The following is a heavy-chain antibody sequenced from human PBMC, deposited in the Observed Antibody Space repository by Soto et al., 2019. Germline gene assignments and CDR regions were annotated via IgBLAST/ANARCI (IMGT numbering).Heavy chain of an antibody. Sequence: QVQLVESGGGVVQPGRSLRLSCAASGFTFSSYGMHWVRQAPGKGLEWVAVISYDGSNKYYADSVKGRFTISRDNSKNTLYLQMNSLRAEDTAVYYCAKELEVGLDIVVVPAAMSLDYWGQGTLVTVSS. J-gene: IGHJ4*02. CDR1: GFTFSSYG. CDR2: ISYDGSNK. D-gene: IGHD2-2*03. CDR3: AKELEVGLDIVVVPAAMSLDY. V-gene: IGHV3-30*18.